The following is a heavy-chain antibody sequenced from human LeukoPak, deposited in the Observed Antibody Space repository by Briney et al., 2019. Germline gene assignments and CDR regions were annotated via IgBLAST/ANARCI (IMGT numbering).Heavy chain of an antibody. Sequence: GGSLRLSCAASGFTFSSYSMNWVRQAPGKGLECVSSISSSSSYIYYADSVKGRFTISRDNAKNSLYLQMNSLRAEDTAVYYCARDPKTSPDFWSGYYTDADYWGQGTLVTVSS. CDR3: ARDPKTSPDFWSGYYTDADY. D-gene: IGHD3-3*01. J-gene: IGHJ4*02. V-gene: IGHV3-21*01. CDR1: GFTFSSYS. CDR2: ISSSSSYI.